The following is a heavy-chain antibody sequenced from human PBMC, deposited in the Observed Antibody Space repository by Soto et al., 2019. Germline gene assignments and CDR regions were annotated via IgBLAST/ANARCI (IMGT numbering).Heavy chain of an antibody. Sequence: QVQLQQWGAGLLKPSETLSLTCAVYGGSFSGYYWSWIRQPPGKGLEWIGEINHSGSTNYNPSLKSRVTISVNTSKNQFSLKLSSVTAADTAVYYCARAPTVTSIGFDYWGQGTLVTVSS. J-gene: IGHJ4*02. CDR2: INHSGST. CDR3: ARAPTVTSIGFDY. V-gene: IGHV4-34*01. D-gene: IGHD4-4*01. CDR1: GGSFSGYY.